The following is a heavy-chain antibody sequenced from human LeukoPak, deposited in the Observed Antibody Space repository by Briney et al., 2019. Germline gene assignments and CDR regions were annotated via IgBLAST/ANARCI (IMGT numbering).Heavy chain of an antibody. J-gene: IGHJ4*02. V-gene: IGHV1-18*01. CDR1: GYTFTSYG. CDR3: ARDLKGSGSYYEALIDC. Sequence: ASVKVSCKASGYTFTSYGISWVRQAPGQGLEWMGWISAYNGNTNYAQKPQGRVTMTTDTSTSTAYMELRSLRSDDTAVYYCARDLKGSGSYYEALIDCWGQGTLVTVSS. D-gene: IGHD3-10*01. CDR2: ISAYNGNT.